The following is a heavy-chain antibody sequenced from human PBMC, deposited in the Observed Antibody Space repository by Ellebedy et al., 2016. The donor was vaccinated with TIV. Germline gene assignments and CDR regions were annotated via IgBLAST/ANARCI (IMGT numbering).Heavy chain of an antibody. V-gene: IGHV3-30-3*01. J-gene: IGHJ4*02. CDR3: ARDAGYDSGGYYPGH. D-gene: IGHD3-22*01. CDR1: GFSISYYA. CDR2: TSYDESSK. Sequence: GGSLRLSCGASGFSISYYAMHWVRQAPGKGLEWVAITSYDESSKFYLDSVKGRFTISKDNSNNMLYLQMNSLRVEDTAIYYCARDAGYDSGGYYPGHWGQGTRVTVSS.